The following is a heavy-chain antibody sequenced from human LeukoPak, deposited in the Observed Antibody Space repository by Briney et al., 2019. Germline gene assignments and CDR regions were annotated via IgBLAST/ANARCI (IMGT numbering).Heavy chain of an antibody. Sequence: PSETLSLTCTVSGGSISSGSYYWSWIRQPAGKGLEWIGRIYTSGSTNYNPSLKSRVTISVDTSKNQFSLKLSSVTAADTAVYYWGRDTYYYDYSGSIFGLWGQGTLVTVSP. CDR1: GGSISSGSYY. CDR3: GRDTYYYDYSGSIFGL. V-gene: IGHV4-61*02. J-gene: IGHJ4*02. D-gene: IGHD3-22*01. CDR2: IYTSGST.